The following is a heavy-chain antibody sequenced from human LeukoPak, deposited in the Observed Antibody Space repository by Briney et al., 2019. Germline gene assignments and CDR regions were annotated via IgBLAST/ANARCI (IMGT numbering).Heavy chain of an antibody. D-gene: IGHD3-10*01. Sequence: PGGSLRLSCAASGFTVSNNYMNWVRQAPGKGLKWVSYISSGSSTIYYADSVKGRFTISRDNAKNSLYLQMNSLRAEDTAVYYCSRDDGGRLISHFDYWGQGTLVTVSS. J-gene: IGHJ4*02. CDR1: GFTVSNNY. CDR3: SRDDGGRLISHFDY. CDR2: ISSGSSTI. V-gene: IGHV3-48*01.